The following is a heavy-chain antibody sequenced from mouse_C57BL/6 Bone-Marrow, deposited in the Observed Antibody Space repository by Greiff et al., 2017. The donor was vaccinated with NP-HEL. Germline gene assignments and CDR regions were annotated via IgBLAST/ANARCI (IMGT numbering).Heavy chain of an antibody. CDR1: GYTFTSYG. Sequence: QVHVKQSGAELARPGASVKLSCKASGYTFTSYGISWVKQRTGQGLEWIGEIYPRSGNTYYNEKFKGKATLTADKSSSTAYMELRSLTSEDSAVYFCARDLWFAYWGQGTLVTVSA. V-gene: IGHV1-81*01. J-gene: IGHJ3*01. CDR3: ARDLWFAY. CDR2: IYPRSGNT.